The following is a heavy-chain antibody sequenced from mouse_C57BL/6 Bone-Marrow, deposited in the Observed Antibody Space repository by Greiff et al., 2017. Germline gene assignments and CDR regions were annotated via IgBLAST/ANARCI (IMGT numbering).Heavy chain of an antibody. CDR1: GFTFSDYG. D-gene: IGHD2-13*01. V-gene: IGHV5-17*01. Sequence: EVQGVESGGGLVKPGGSLKLSCAASGFTFSDYGMHWVRQAPEKGLEWVAYISSGSSTIYYADTVKGRCTLSRDNAKNTLFLQITSLRSEYTAMDYCARLSLTDWGQGTTLTVSS. CDR3: ARLSLTD. CDR2: ISSGSSTI. J-gene: IGHJ2*01.